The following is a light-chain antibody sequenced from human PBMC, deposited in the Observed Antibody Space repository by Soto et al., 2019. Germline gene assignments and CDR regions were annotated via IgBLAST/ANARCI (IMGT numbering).Light chain of an antibody. CDR3: QQRNIWPPIT. V-gene: IGKV3-15*01. J-gene: IGKJ5*01. Sequence: EIKMTQSPATLSVTPGERVTLHCRASQSVTNILVWYQQKPGQAPRFLMYGSSIRATGIPARFSGSGSGTDFTLTISSLEPEDFAIYYCQQRNIWPPITFGQGTRLEI. CDR1: QSVTNI. CDR2: GSS.